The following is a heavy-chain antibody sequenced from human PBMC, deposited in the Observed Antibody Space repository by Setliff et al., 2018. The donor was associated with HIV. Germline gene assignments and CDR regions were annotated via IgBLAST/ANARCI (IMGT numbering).Heavy chain of an antibody. D-gene: IGHD6-13*01. J-gene: IGHJ6*02. CDR2: INHRGIT. V-gene: IGHV4-34*01. CDR3: ARVVWMAAAGTIDYYYYGMDI. CDR1: GVSFSGYY. Sequence: ASETLSLTCAVYGVSFSGYYWSWIRQPPGKGLEWIGEINHRGITNYSPSLKSRVTISVDTSKNQFSLKLRSVTAADTAVYYCARVVWMAAAGTIDYYYYGMDIWGQRTTVTVSS.